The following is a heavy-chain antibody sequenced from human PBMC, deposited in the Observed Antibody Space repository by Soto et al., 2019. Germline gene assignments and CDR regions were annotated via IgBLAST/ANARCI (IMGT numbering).Heavy chain of an antibody. CDR2: INYSRST. Sequence: PSETLSLTCTVSGGSISSYWWSWIRQPPGKGLESIGYINYSRSTNYTPSRSSRVTISVDTSKNQFSLKLSSVTAADTAVYYCARARSGYSNFDYWGQGALVTFPS. V-gene: IGHV4-59*01. CDR3: ARARSGYSNFDY. J-gene: IGHJ4*02. CDR1: GGSISSYW. D-gene: IGHD3-3*01.